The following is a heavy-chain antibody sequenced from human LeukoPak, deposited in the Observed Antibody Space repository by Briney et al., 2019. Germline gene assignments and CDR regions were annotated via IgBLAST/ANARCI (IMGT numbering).Heavy chain of an antibody. CDR1: GGTFSSYA. J-gene: IGHJ4*02. D-gene: IGHD3-10*01. CDR3: AREIMVRGVIIYFDY. V-gene: IGHV1-69*05. Sequence: SVKVSCKAFGGTFSSYAISWVRQAPGQGLEWMGGIIPIFGTANYAQKFQGRVTITTDESTSTAYMGLSSLRSEDTAVYYCAREIMVRGVIIYFDYWGQGTLVTVSS. CDR2: IIPIFGTA.